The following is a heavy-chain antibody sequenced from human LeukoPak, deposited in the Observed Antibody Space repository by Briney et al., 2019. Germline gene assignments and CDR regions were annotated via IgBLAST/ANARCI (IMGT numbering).Heavy chain of an antibody. CDR2: IYSGGST. CDR1: GFTISSNY. Sequence: GGSLRLSCAASGFTISSNYMSWVRQAPGKGLEWVSGIYSGGSTYYADSVKGRFTISRDNSKNTLYLQMNSLRAEDTAVYYCASHIQLWTYYYYGMDVWGQGTTVTVSS. V-gene: IGHV3-53*01. D-gene: IGHD5-18*01. J-gene: IGHJ6*02. CDR3: ASHIQLWTYYYYGMDV.